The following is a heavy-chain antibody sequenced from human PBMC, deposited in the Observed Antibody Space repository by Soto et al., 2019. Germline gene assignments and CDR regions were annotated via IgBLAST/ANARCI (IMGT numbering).Heavy chain of an antibody. J-gene: IGHJ5*02. CDR1: GGTFSSYA. CDR3: ARGARPIGYCSSTSCYGAWFDP. Sequence: ASVKVSCKASGGTFSSYAISWVRQAPGQGLEWMGGIIPIFGTANYAQKFQGRVTITADESTSTAYMELSSLRSEDTAVYYCARGARPIGYCSSTSCYGAWFDPGGQGTLVTVSS. CDR2: IIPIFGTA. V-gene: IGHV1-69*13. D-gene: IGHD2-2*01.